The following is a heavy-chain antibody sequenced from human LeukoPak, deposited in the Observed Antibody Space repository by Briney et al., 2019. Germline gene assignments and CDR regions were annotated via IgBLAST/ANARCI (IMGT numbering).Heavy chain of an antibody. CDR3: ARGTFWIKIIAARPYVLFDY. Sequence: SETLSLTCTVSGGSISSYYWSWIRQPPGKGLEWIGYIYYSGSTNYNPSLKSRVTISVDTSKNQFSLKLSSVTAADTAVYYCARGTFWIKIIAARPYVLFDYWGQGTLVTVSS. V-gene: IGHV4-59*01. D-gene: IGHD6-6*01. CDR1: GGSISSYY. J-gene: IGHJ4*02. CDR2: IYYSGST.